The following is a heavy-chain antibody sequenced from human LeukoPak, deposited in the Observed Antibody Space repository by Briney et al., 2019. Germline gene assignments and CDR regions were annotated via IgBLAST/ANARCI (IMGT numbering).Heavy chain of an antibody. CDR2: IGSSSTYI. D-gene: IGHD3-22*01. CDR1: GFTFSSYS. Sequence: GGSLRLSCAASGFTFSSYSMNWVRQAPGKGLEWVSSIGSSSTYIYYADSVKGRFTISRDNAKNSLYLQMNSLRAEDTAVYYCATPSSGRGYWGQGTLVTVSS. V-gene: IGHV3-21*01. J-gene: IGHJ4*02. CDR3: ATPSSGRGY.